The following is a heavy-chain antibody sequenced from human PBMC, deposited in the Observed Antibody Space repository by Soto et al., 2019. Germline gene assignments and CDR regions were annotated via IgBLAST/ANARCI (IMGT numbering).Heavy chain of an antibody. V-gene: IGHV5-10-1*01. CDR2: IDPSDSYT. Sequence: GESLNISCKGSGYSFTNYWIGWVRQMPGKGLEWMGRIDPSDSYTNYSPSFQGHVTIPADKSISTAYLQWSSLKASDTAMYYCARQLGARDYWGQGTLVTVSS. J-gene: IGHJ4*02. CDR3: ARQLGARDY. D-gene: IGHD3-16*01. CDR1: GYSFTNYW.